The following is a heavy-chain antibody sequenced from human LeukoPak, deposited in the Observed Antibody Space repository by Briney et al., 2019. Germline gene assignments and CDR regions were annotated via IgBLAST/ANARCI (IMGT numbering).Heavy chain of an antibody. CDR3: ARVAGGADY. Sequence: GRSLRLSCAASGFTFSSYAMHWVRQAPGKGLEWVAVISYDGSNKYYADSVKGRFTTSRDNSKNTLYLQMNSLRAEDTAVYYCARVAGGADYWGQGTLATVSS. J-gene: IGHJ4*02. D-gene: IGHD3-16*01. CDR2: ISYDGSNK. CDR1: GFTFSSYA. V-gene: IGHV3-30*01.